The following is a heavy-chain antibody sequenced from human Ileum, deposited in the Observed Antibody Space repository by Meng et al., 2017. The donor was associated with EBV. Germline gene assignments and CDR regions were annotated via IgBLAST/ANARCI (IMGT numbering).Heavy chain of an antibody. CDR3: ARGNKVSDRGFDY. J-gene: IGHJ4*02. V-gene: IGHV4-34*01. Sequence: QVPLQQWGAGVLEPSETLSLTCAVYGGSFSGYYWSWIRQPPGKGLEWIGEINHSGSTNYNPSLKSRVTISVDTSKNQFSLKLSSVTAADTAVYYCARGNKVSDRGFDYWGQGTLVTVSS. D-gene: IGHD3-10*01. CDR1: GGSFSGYY. CDR2: INHSGST.